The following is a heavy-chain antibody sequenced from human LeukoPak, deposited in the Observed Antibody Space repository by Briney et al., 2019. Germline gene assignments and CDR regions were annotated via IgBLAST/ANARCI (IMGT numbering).Heavy chain of an antibody. CDR1: GFTFSNYW. Sequence: GGSRRLSCEASGFTFSNYWTHWFRQPPGKGLVWVSRISSDGSSTNSADSLKGRFTISRDNAKNSLYLQMSSLRAEDTAVYYCASTPFSSSSNWGQGTLVTVSS. V-gene: IGHV3-74*01. J-gene: IGHJ4*02. CDR3: ASTPFSSSSN. CDR2: ISSDGSST. D-gene: IGHD2-2*01.